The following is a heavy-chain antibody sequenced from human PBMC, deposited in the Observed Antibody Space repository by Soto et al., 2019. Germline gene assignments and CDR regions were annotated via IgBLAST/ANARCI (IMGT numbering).Heavy chain of an antibody. V-gene: IGHV1-2*02. Sequence: QLHLVQSGAVVKKPGASVTVSCSASGYPVTAYYMHWVRQAPGRGLEWMGGINPATGAAKYTQTLQGRVTMTRAETTITVFMELSGLTSEDTDVFYGSRGGGVGVAGSAAFDMWGQGTLVTVSS. CDR2: INPATGAA. D-gene: IGHD3-3*01. CDR3: SRGGGVGVAGSAAFDM. CDR1: GYPVTAYY. J-gene: IGHJ3*02.